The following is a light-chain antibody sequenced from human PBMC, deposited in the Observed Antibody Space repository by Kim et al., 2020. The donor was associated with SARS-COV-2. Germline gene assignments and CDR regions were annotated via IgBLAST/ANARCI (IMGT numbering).Light chain of an antibody. CDR1: SLRSDY. CDR2: GKN. V-gene: IGLV3-19*01. CDR3: NSRDSSGNHVV. J-gene: IGLJ2*01. Sequence: QTVRITCQGDSLRSDYASWYQQKPGQAPVLVIYGKNNRPSGIPDRFSGSSSGNTASLTITGAQAEDEADYYCNSRDSSGNHVVFGGGTQLTVL.